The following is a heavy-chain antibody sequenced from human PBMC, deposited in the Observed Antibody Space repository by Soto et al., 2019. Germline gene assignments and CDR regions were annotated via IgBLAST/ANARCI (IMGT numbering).Heavy chain of an antibody. D-gene: IGHD4-17*01. Sequence: QVQLVHSGAEVKKPGSSVKVSCKASGGTFSRYAISWVRRAPGQGLEWIGGFIPIYCTRNYAQKFQGRVTITADESTSTAYMELSSLRSEDTAVYYCARAERPYGDYDNYYYAMDVWDQGTSVTVSS. V-gene: IGHV1-69*01. CDR1: GGTFSRYA. J-gene: IGHJ6*02. CDR2: FIPIYCTR. CDR3: ARAERPYGDYDNYYYAMDV.